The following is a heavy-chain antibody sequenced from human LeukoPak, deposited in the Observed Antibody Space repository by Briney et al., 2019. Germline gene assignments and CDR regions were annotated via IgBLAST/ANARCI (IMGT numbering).Heavy chain of an antibody. Sequence: SETLSLTCTVSGGSISSGDYSWSWIRQPPGKGLEWIGYIYYSGSTYYNPSLKSRVTISVDTSKNQFSLKLSSVTAADTAVYYCARGFSTDIVVVPAAMDWFDPWGQGTLVTVSS. V-gene: IGHV4-30-4*01. J-gene: IGHJ5*02. CDR1: GGSISSGDYS. CDR3: ARGFSTDIVVVPAAMDWFDP. D-gene: IGHD2-2*01. CDR2: IYYSGST.